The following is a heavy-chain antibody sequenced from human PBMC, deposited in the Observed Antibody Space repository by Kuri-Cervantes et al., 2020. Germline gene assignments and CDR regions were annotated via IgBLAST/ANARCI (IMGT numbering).Heavy chain of an antibody. J-gene: IGHJ4*02. CDR3: VASSVIAPFY. Sequence: GESLKISCAASGFMFSDYYMGWIRRAPGKGLEWLAYISNGGGSALYYADSVKGRFTISRDNGKNSLHLQMNSLTAEDTAVYYCVASSVIAPFYWGQGTLVTVSS. D-gene: IGHD2/OR15-2a*01. V-gene: IGHV3-11*01. CDR1: GFMFSDYY. CDR2: ISNGGGSAL.